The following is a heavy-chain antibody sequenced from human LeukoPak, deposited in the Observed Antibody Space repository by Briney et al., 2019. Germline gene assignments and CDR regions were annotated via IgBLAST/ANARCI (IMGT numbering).Heavy chain of an antibody. V-gene: IGHV3-7*01. D-gene: IGHD6-19*01. Sequence: GSLRLSCAASGFTFSDYWMTWVRQAPGKGLEWVANIKQDGSEKYYVDSVKGRFTISRDNAKNSLYLQMNSLRAEDTAVYYCARDGSGWYYFDYWGQGTLVTVSS. J-gene: IGHJ4*02. CDR2: IKQDGSEK. CDR1: GFTFSDYW. CDR3: ARDGSGWYYFDY.